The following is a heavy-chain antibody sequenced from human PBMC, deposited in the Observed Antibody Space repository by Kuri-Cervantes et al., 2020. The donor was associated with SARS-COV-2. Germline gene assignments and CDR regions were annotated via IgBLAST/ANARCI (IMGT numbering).Heavy chain of an antibody. CDR1: GFTFDDYA. J-gene: IGHJ4*02. Sequence: GGSLRLSCAASGFTFDDYAMNWVRQAPGKGLEWVSSISSSSSYIYYADSVKGRFTISRDNAKNSLYLQMNSLRAEDTAVYYCARDQGLRFLEWDGIDYWGQGTLVTVSS. V-gene: IGHV3-21*01. D-gene: IGHD3-3*01. CDR3: ARDQGLRFLEWDGIDY. CDR2: ISSSSSYI.